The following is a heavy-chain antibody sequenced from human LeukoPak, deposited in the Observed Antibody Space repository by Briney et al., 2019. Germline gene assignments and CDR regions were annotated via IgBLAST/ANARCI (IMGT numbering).Heavy chain of an antibody. V-gene: IGHV1-2*02. CDR2: INPNSGGT. CDR1: GYTFTGCY. J-gene: IGHJ6*03. CDR3: ATTRGYYYYMDV. Sequence: ASVKVSCKASGYTFTGCYMHWVRQAPGQGLEWMGWINPNSGGTNYAQKFQGRVTMTRDTSISTAYMELSRLRSDDTAVYYCATTRGYYYYMDVWGKGTTVTVSS. D-gene: IGHD2-15*01.